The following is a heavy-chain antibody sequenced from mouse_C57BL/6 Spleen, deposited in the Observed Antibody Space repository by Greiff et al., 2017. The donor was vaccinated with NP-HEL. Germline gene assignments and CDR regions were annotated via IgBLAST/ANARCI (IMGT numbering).Heavy chain of an antibody. Sequence: VQLQQPGAELVRPGTSVKLSCKASGYTFTSYWMHWVKQRPGQGLEWIGVIDPSDSYTNYNQKFKGKATLTVDTSSSTAYMQLSSLTSEDSAVYYCASYGSYAMDYWGQGTSVTVSS. CDR3: ASYGSYAMDY. D-gene: IGHD2-1*01. V-gene: IGHV1-59*01. CDR1: GYTFTSYW. J-gene: IGHJ4*01. CDR2: IDPSDSYT.